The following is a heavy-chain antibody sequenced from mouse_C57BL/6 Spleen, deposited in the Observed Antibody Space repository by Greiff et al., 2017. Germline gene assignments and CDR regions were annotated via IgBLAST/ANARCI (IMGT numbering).Heavy chain of an antibody. Sequence: VQLKESGPELVKPGASVKIPCKASGYTFTDYNMDWVKQSHGKSLEWIGDINPNNGGTIYNQKFKGKATLTVDKSSSTAYMELRSLTSEDTAVYYCARRGSSTTLFAYWGQGTLVTVSA. J-gene: IGHJ3*01. CDR1: GYTFTDYN. D-gene: IGHD2-12*01. CDR2: INPNNGGT. V-gene: IGHV1-18*01. CDR3: ARRGSSTTLFAY.